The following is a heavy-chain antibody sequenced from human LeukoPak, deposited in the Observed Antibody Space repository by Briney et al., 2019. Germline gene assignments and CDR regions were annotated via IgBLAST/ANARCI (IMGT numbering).Heavy chain of an antibody. CDR3: AIDRSSGWYDY. CDR2: IRYERSNK. J-gene: IGHJ4*02. Sequence: GGSLRLSCAASGFTFSSFGMHWVRQAPGKGLEGVTFIRYERSNKYYADSVKGRLTISRDNSKNTLYMQMNSLRAEDTAVYYCAIDRSSGWYDYWGQGTLVTVSS. V-gene: IGHV3-30*02. D-gene: IGHD6-19*01. CDR1: GFTFSSFG.